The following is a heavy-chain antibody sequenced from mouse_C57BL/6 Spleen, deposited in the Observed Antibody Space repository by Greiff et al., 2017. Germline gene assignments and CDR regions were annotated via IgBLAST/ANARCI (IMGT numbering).Heavy chain of an antibody. CDR3: ARAYGNYEGVDY. CDR1: GYAFSSSW. Sequence: VQLVESGPELVKPGASVKISCKASGYAFSSSWMNWVKQRPGKGLEWIGRIYPGDGDTNYNGKFKGKATLTADKSSSTAYMQLSSLTSEDSAVYFCARAYGNYEGVDYWGQGTTLTVSS. V-gene: IGHV1-82*01. J-gene: IGHJ2*01. CDR2: IYPGDGDT. D-gene: IGHD2-10*02.